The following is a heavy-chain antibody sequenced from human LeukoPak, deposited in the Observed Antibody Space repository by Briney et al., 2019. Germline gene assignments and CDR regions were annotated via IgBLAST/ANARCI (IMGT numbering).Heavy chain of an antibody. J-gene: IGHJ4*02. V-gene: IGHV4-39*01. D-gene: IGHD3-10*01. Sequence: PSETLPLTCSVSGGSISSSIYYWGWIRQPPGKGLEWIGSIYYSGSTYYNPSLKSRVTISVDTSKNQFSLKLRSVTAADTAVYYCARRLGGSGSYYYWGQGTLVTVSS. CDR2: IYYSGST. CDR3: ARRLGGSGSYYY. CDR1: GGSISSSIYY.